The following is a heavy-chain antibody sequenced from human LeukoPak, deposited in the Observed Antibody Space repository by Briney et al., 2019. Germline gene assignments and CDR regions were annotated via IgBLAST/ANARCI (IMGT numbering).Heavy chain of an antibody. D-gene: IGHD6-13*01. CDR2: ISGSGGST. Sequence: GGSLRLSCAASGFTFSSYAMSWVRQAPGKGLEWVSAISGSGGSTYYADSVKGRFTISRDNSKNTLYLQMNSLRAEGTAVYYCAKVGSSSWTHNWFDPWGQGTLVTVSS. CDR3: AKVGSSSWTHNWFDP. V-gene: IGHV3-23*01. J-gene: IGHJ5*02. CDR1: GFTFSSYA.